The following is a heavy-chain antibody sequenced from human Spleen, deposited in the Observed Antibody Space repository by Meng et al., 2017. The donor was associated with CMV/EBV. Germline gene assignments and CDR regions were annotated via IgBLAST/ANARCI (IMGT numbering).Heavy chain of an antibody. J-gene: IGHJ6*02. V-gene: IGHV3-21*01. D-gene: IGHD2-2*02. CDR2: ISSSSSYI. CDR3: ARAYCSSTSCYMREYYYYGMDV. CDR1: GFSFLSYS. Sequence: GESLKISCTVSGFSFLSYSMSWVRQAPGKGLEWVSSISSSSSYIYYADSVKGRFTISRDNAKNSLYLQMNSLRAEDTAVYYCARAYCSSTSCYMREYYYYGMDVWGQGTTVTVSS.